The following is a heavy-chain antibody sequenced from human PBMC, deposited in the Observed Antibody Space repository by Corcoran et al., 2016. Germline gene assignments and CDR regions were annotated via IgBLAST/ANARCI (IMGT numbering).Heavy chain of an antibody. Sequence: QVQLVEYGAEVEKPGSQMKVSGRASGGTFSSYAISWLRQAPGQGLAWMGGIIPIFGTANYAQKFQGRVTNNADESTSTAYMELSSMRYEDTAVYYCAIPKSDYYDTSGFDYWGQGTLFTVS. J-gene: IGHJ4*02. D-gene: IGHD3-22*01. CDR3: AIPKSDYYDTSGFDY. CDR1: GGTFSSYA. CDR2: IIPIFGTA. V-gene: IGHV1-69*01.